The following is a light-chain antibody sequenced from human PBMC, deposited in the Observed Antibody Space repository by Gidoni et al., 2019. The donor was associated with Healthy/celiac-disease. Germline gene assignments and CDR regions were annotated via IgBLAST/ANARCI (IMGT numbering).Light chain of an antibody. J-gene: IGLJ2*01. V-gene: IGLV1-40*01. CDR3: QSYDSSLSGPVV. Sequence: QSVLTQPPSVSGAPGQRVTISCTGSSSNIGSGYDVPWYPQLPGTAPKLLIYGNSNRPSGVPDRFAGSKSGTSASLAITGLQAEDEADYYCQSYDSSLSGPVVFGGGTKLTVL. CDR1: SSNIGSGYD. CDR2: GNS.